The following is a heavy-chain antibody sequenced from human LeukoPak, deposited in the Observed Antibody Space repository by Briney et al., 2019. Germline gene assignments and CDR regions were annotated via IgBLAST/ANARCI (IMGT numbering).Heavy chain of an antibody. CDR3: TRHVELGYCSSTSCAVYYYYGMDV. CDR2: IRSKANSYAT. D-gene: IGHD2-2*01. J-gene: IGHJ6*02. Sequence: PGGSLRLSCAASGFTFSGSARHWVRQASGKGLEWVGRIRSKANSYATAYAASVKGRFTISRDDSKNTAYLQMNSLKTEDTAVYYCTRHVELGYCSSTSCAVYYYYGMDVWGQGTTVTVSS. CDR1: GFTFSGSA. V-gene: IGHV3-73*01.